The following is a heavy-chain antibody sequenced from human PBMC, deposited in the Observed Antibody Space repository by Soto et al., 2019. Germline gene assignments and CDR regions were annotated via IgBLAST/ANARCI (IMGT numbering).Heavy chain of an antibody. CDR2: ISSNGGST. V-gene: IGHV3-64*01. J-gene: IGHJ2*01. CDR1: GFTFSSYA. CDR3: ARDPQLYGDYVWYFDL. D-gene: IGHD4-17*01. Sequence: EVQLVESGGGLVQPGGSLRLSCAASGFTFSSYAMHWVRQAPGKGLEYVSAISSNGGSTYYANSVKGRFTISRDNXKXXLYLQMGSLRAEDMAVYYCARDPQLYGDYVWYFDLWGRGTLVTVSS.